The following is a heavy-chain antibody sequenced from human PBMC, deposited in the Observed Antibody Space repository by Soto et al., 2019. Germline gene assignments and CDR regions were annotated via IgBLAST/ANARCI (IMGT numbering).Heavy chain of an antibody. CDR2: IDPSDSYT. D-gene: IGHD6-19*01. V-gene: IGHV5-10-1*01. CDR1: GYSFTSYW. Sequence: GESLKISCKGSGYSFTSYWIGWVRQMPGKGLEWMGRIDPSDSYTNYSPSFQGHVTISADKSISTAYLQWSSLKASDTAMYYCAGVVAGTSGAFDIWGQGTMVTVSS. CDR3: AGVVAGTSGAFDI. J-gene: IGHJ3*02.